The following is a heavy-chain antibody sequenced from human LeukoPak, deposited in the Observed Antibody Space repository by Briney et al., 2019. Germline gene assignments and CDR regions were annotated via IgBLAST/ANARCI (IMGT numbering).Heavy chain of an antibody. CDR1: GFTFSSYS. J-gene: IGHJ6*03. V-gene: IGHV3-30*02. D-gene: IGHD3-3*01. Sequence: GGSLRLSCAASGFTFSSYSMNWVRQTPGKGLEWVAFIRFDGTSEFYADSVKARFTISRDNSQNTVSLQLNNLRIEDTALYYCAKTSLSDPSGHYYYMDVWGKGTTVTVSS. CDR2: IRFDGTSE. CDR3: AKTSLSDPSGHYYYMDV.